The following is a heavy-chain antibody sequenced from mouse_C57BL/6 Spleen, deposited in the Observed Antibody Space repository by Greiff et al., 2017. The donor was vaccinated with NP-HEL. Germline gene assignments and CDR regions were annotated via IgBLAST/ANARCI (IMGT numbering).Heavy chain of an antibody. CDR1: GFTFSSYG. D-gene: IGHD2-1*01. J-gene: IGHJ2*01. CDR2: ISSGGSYT. Sequence: EVQVVESGGDLVKPGGSLKLSCAASGFTFSSYGMSWVRQTPDKRLEWVATISSGGSYTYYPDSVKGRFTISRDNAKNTLYLQMSSLKSEDTAMYYCATTSTITDYFDYWGQGTTLTVSS. CDR3: ATTSTITDYFDY. V-gene: IGHV5-6*01.